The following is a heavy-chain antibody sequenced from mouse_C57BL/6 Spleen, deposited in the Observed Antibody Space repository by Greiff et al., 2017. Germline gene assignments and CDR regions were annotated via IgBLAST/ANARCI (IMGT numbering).Heavy chain of an antibody. CDR2: IDPSDSET. CDR1: GYTFTSYW. V-gene: IGHV1-52*01. J-gene: IGHJ1*03. D-gene: IGHD2-2*01. CDR3: AREETMVTTLDV. Sequence: VQLQQPGAELVRPGSSVKLSCKASGYTFTSYWMHWVKQRPIQGLEWIGNIDPSDSETHYNQKFKDKATLTVDKSSSTAYMQLSSLTSEDSAVYYCAREETMVTTLDVWGTGTTVTVSS.